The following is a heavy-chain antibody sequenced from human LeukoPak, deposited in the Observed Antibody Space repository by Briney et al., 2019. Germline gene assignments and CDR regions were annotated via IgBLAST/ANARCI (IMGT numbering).Heavy chain of an antibody. V-gene: IGHV1-24*01. CDR2: FDPENDER. Sequence: GASAKVSCKVSGYTLTELSMHWVRQAPGKGLEWMGSFDPENDERVYAQQFQGRVTITEDTFTDTAYMELSSLRSEDTAVYYCATDSPPRGFGDIDFWGQGTLVTVSS. CDR3: ATDSPPRGFGDIDF. D-gene: IGHD4-17*01. J-gene: IGHJ4*02. CDR1: GYTLTELS.